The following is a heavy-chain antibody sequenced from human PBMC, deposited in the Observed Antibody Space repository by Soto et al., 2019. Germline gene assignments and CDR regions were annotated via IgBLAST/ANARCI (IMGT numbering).Heavy chain of an antibody. J-gene: IGHJ6*02. CDR3: AKAKEGDMNFIIVVTYGMDA. CDR2: ISGNGGFR. CDR1: GFNFNDYA. Sequence: GGSLRLSCAASGFNFNDYAMSWVRQAPGKGLEWVAVISGNGGFRYYADFVKGRFTVSRDNSKNTVYLQMSNLGSEDTAVYYCAKAKEGDMNFIIVVTYGMDAWGRGTTVTVSS. D-gene: IGHD3-22*01. V-gene: IGHV3-23*01.